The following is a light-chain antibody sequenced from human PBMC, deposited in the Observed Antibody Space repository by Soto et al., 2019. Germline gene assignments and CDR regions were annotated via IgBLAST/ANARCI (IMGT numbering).Light chain of an antibody. CDR1: QNISVW. V-gene: IGKV1-5*01. CDR3: QQYDSSSPT. CDR2: DAS. Sequence: DIQMTQSPSTLSASVGDGVTITCRASQNISVWLAWYQQRPGKAPQLLISDASSLEAGVPSRFSGSGSGTEFTLTIRSLQPDDFAAYYCQQYDSSSPTFGQGTKLEIK. J-gene: IGKJ2*01.